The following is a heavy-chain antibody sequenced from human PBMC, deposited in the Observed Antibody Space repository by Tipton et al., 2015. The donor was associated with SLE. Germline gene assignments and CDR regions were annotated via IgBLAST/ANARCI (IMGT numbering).Heavy chain of an antibody. CDR3: AKGGVSYYFDY. Sequence: SLRFSCAASGFTFSNYGMHWVRQAPGKGLEWVAVIWYDGSNKYYADSVKGRFTISRDNSKNTLYLQINSLKAEDTAVYYCAKGGVSYYFDYWGQGTLVTVSS. V-gene: IGHV3-33*06. J-gene: IGHJ4*02. CDR2: IWYDGSNK. CDR1: GFTFSNYG. D-gene: IGHD3-16*02.